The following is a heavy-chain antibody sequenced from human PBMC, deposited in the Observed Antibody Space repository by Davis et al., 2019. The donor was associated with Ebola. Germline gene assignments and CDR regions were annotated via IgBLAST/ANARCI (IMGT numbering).Heavy chain of an antibody. Sequence: GGSLRLSCAASGFTFSGSAMHWVRQASGKGLEWVGRIRSKANSYATAYAASVKGRFTISRDDSKNTAYLQMNSLKTEDTAVYYCTANLEWLLHGDYWGQGTLVTVPQ. D-gene: IGHD3-3*01. V-gene: IGHV3-73*01. CDR2: IRSKANSYAT. CDR3: TANLEWLLHGDY. CDR1: GFTFSGSA. J-gene: IGHJ4*02.